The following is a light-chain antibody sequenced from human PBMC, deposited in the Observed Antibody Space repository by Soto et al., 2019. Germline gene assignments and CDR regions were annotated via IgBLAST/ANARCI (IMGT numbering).Light chain of an antibody. CDR1: SSNIGGNS. V-gene: IGLV1-51*01. CDR2: DDN. CDR3: GSWDSSLSACV. Sequence: QAVVTQPPSVSAAPGQKVTISCSGSSSNIGGNSVSWYQQLPGTAPKLLIYDDNKRPSGIPDRFSGSKSGTSATLGITGFQTGDEADDYCGSWDSSLSACVFGTGTKLTVL. J-gene: IGLJ1*01.